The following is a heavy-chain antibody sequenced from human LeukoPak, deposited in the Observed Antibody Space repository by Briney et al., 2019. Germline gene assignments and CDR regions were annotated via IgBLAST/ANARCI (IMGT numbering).Heavy chain of an antibody. J-gene: IGHJ4*02. CDR2: INWNGGST. D-gene: IGHD3-22*01. Sequence: GGYLRLSCAASGFTFDDYGMSWVRQAPGRGLEWVSGINWNGGSTGYADPVKGRFTICRDNAKNSLYLQMNCLRAENTALYYCARVEGDYYDSSGPYYFDYWGQGTLVTVSS. CDR3: ARVEGDYYDSSGPYYFDY. V-gene: IGHV3-20*04. CDR1: GFTFDDYG.